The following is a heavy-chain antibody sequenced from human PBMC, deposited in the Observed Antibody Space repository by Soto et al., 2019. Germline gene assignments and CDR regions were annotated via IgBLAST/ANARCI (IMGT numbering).Heavy chain of an antibody. CDR3: ARLHGYCISSSCHGHYAMDV. V-gene: IGHV4-39*01. J-gene: IGHJ6*02. CDR2: IYYSGST. D-gene: IGHD2-2*01. CDR1: SAPVSSSTYT. Sequence: QLQLQESGPGLVKPSETLSLTCTVSSAPVSSSTYTWGWIRQPPGKGLEWIGSIYYSGSTYYNPSLNSRVTVSVDTSKNQFSRKVTSVTAADTAVYYCARLHGYCISSSCHGHYAMDVCGQGTTVTVSS.